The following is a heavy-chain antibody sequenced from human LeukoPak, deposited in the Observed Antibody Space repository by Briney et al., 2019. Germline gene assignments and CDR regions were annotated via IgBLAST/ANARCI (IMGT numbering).Heavy chain of an antibody. J-gene: IGHJ4*02. V-gene: IGHV3-11*01. D-gene: IGHD3-22*01. CDR3: AREQANMIDEY. CDR2: ISSSGGTI. Sequence: GGSLRLSCAASGFTFSDYYMSWIRQAPGKGLEWVSYISSSGGTIYYADSVKGRFTISRDNAKNSLYLQMNSLRAEDTAVYYCAREQANMIDEYWGQGTLVTVSS. CDR1: GFTFSDYY.